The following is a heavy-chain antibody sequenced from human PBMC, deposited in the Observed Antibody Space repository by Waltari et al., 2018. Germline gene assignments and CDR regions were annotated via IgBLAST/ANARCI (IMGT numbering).Heavy chain of an antibody. CDR1: GGSFRNYA. CDR3: ARGSYSSNWFNLKAFHI. Sequence: QVQLLQSGAEVKKPGSSVKVSCKASGGSFRNYAISWVRQAPGQGLEWMGGIIPLFGKTNYAQKFQGRLTITADESTTIAYMDLSSLRFEDTAVYYCARGSYSSNWFNLKAFHIWGQGTMVTVSS. CDR2: IIPLFGKT. V-gene: IGHV1-69*01. J-gene: IGHJ3*02. D-gene: IGHD6-13*01.